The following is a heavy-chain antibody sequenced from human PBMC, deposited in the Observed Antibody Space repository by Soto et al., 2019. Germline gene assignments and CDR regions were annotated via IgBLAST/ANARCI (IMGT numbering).Heavy chain of an antibody. V-gene: IGHV3-7*01. CDR3: ARGRNWYYYDSSGFLYSFDY. D-gene: IGHD3-22*01. Sequence: PVWSLRLSCAASGFTFSSDGMSWVREARGKGLEWVANIKQDGSENYYVDSVKGRFTISRDNAKNSLYLQMNSLRAEDTAVYYCARGRNWYYYDSSGFLYSFDYWGQGTLVTVSS. CDR1: GFTFSSDG. J-gene: IGHJ4*02. CDR2: IKQDGSEN.